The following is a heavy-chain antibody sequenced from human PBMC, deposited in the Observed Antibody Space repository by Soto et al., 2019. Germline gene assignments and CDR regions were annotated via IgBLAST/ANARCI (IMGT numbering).Heavy chain of an antibody. CDR1: GFTFSSYG. Sequence: QVQLVESGGGVVQSGRSLRLSCAASGFTFSSYGMHWVRQAPGKGLEWVALVSYDGSNKNYAASVKGRFAISRDNSKNTLYLQMNMLRTEDAAVYYCAKDLGYCSGGSCYSEGYFDSWGQGALVTVSS. V-gene: IGHV3-30*18. D-gene: IGHD2-15*01. J-gene: IGHJ4*02. CDR2: VSYDGSNK. CDR3: AKDLGYCSGGSCYSEGYFDS.